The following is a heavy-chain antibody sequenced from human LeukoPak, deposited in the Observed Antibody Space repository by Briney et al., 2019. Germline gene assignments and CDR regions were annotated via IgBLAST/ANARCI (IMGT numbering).Heavy chain of an antibody. CDR2: MNPNSGNT. Sequence: ASVKVSCKASGYTFTSYDINWVRQATGQGLEWMGWMNPNSGNTGYAQKFQGRVTITRNTSISTAYMELSSLRSEDTAVYYCARDLKRHCSGWLSWFDPWGQGTLVTVSS. D-gene: IGHD6-19*01. V-gene: IGHV1-8*03. CDR1: GYTFTSYD. J-gene: IGHJ5*02. CDR3: ARDLKRHCSGWLSWFDP.